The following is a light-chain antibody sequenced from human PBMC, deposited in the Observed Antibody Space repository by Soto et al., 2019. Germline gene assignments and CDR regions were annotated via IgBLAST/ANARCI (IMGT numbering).Light chain of an antibody. V-gene: IGKV1-5*03. J-gene: IGKJ4*01. Sequence: DIQMTQSPSTLSASVGDRVTITCRASQSISSWLAWYQQKPGKAPNFLIYKASSLESGVPSRFSGSGSGTEFTLTISSLQPDDFATYYCQQSKSYPVTFGGGTKVEIK. CDR2: KAS. CDR3: QQSKSYPVT. CDR1: QSISSW.